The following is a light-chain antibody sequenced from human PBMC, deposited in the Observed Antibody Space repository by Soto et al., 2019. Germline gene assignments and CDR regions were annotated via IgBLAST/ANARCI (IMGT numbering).Light chain of an antibody. J-gene: IGKJ1*01. CDR2: DAS. CDR1: QNINAW. Sequence: DIHMTQSPSSLSVSVGDRVTITCRTSQNINAWLAWYQQRPGQAPKLLIYDASTVQGGVPSRFSGRGSVTEFTLTISSLQPDDSATYYCQPYNLYPPWTFGQGTPVEIK. CDR3: QPYNLYPPWT. V-gene: IGKV1-5*01.